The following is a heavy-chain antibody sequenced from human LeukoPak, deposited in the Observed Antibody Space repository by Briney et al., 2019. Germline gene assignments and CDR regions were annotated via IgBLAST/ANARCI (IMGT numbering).Heavy chain of an antibody. Sequence: GGSLRLSCAASGFSFSSYGMHWVRQAPGKGLEWVAVISYDGGNKYYADSVQGRFTISRDNSKNTLYLQMNSLRPEDTAVYYCARARFGYNRGPFDYWGQGILVTVSS. D-gene: IGHD5-24*01. V-gene: IGHV3-30*03. CDR3: ARARFGYNRGPFDY. J-gene: IGHJ4*02. CDR1: GFSFSSYG. CDR2: ISYDGGNK.